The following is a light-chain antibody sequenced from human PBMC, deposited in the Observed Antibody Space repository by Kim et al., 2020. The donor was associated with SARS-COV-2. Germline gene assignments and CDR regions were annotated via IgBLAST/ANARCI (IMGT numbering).Light chain of an antibody. CDR2: HAS. Sequence: DIALTQSPVTLSLSPGERATLSCRASQSVGSYLAWYQQRPGQAPRLLIYHASKRATGIPARFRGSGSGTDFTLTISSLEPEDFAVYFCQQRRDWPLTFGGGTKVDIK. CDR3: QQRRDWPLT. V-gene: IGKV3-11*01. CDR1: QSVGSY. J-gene: IGKJ4*01.